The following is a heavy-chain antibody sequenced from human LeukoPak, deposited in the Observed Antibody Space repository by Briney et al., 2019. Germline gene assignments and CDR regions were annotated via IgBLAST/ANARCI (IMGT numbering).Heavy chain of an antibody. CDR3: ARDGNIAYYYDTSTYYPHY. J-gene: IGHJ4*02. CDR1: GFTFSSYS. CDR2: ISSSSSYI. V-gene: IGHV3-21*01. D-gene: IGHD3-22*01. Sequence: PGGSLRLSCAASGFTFSSYSMNWVRQAPGKGLEWVSSISSSSSYIYYADSVKGRFTISRDNAKNSLYLQMNSLRAEDTAVYYCARDGNIAYYYDTSTYYPHYWGQGTLVTVSS.